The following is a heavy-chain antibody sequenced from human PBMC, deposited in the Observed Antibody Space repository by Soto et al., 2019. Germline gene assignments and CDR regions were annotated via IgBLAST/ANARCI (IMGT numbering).Heavy chain of an antibody. D-gene: IGHD3-10*01. J-gene: IGHJ4*02. V-gene: IGHV4-34*01. Sequence: KPSETLSLTCAVYGGSFSGYYWSWIRQPPGKGLEWIGEINHSGSTNYNPSLKSRVTISVDTSKNQFSLKLSSVTAADTAVYYCARGYPVVLLWFGESSGYFDYWGQGTLVTVS. CDR3: ARGYPVVLLWFGESSGYFDY. CDR2: INHSGST. CDR1: GGSFSGYY.